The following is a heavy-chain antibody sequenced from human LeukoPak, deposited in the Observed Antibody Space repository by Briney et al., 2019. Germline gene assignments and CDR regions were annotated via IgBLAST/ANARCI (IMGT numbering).Heavy chain of an antibody. D-gene: IGHD3-9*01. Sequence: PGGSLRLSCAASGFTFSSYSMNWVRQAPGKGLEWVSSISSSSSYIYYADSVKGRFTISRDNAKNSLYLQMNSLRAEDTAVYYYARDDILTGYSYFDYWGQGTLVTVSS. CDR3: ARDDILTGYSYFDY. V-gene: IGHV3-21*01. CDR2: ISSSSSYI. J-gene: IGHJ4*02. CDR1: GFTFSSYS.